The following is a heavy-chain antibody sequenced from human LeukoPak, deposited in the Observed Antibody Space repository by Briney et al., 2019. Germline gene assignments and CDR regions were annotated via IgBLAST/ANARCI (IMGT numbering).Heavy chain of an antibody. D-gene: IGHD4-11*01. CDR1: GYTFTSYG. V-gene: IGHV1-18*01. J-gene: IGHJ2*01. CDR3: ARGPRLPLFWYFDL. Sequence: GASVKVSCKASGYTFTSYGISWVRQAPGQGLEWMGWISAYNGNTNYAQKLQGRVTMTTDTSTGTAYMELRSLRSDDTAVYYCARGPRLPLFWYFDLWGRGTLVTVSS. CDR2: ISAYNGNT.